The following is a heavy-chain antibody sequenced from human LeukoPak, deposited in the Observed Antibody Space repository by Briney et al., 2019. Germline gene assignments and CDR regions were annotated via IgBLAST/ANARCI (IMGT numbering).Heavy chain of an antibody. CDR1: GYTFTSYA. V-gene: IGHV1-3*01. D-gene: IGHD2-2*01. CDR3: ARERIVVLPAAPPEGVYYDYYGMEI. J-gene: IGHJ6*01. CDR2: INACNCDT. Sequence: GSSVTVSCTASGYTFTSYAMHWVRQAPRQRLAWMGWINACNCDTKYSHNYQSRVTTTSDTSACTAYMQRSRLRSGDTAVYYCARERIVVLPAAPPEGVYYDYYGMEICGKRT.